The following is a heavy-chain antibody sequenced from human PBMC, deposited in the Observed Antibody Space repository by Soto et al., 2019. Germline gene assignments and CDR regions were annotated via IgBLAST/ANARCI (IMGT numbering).Heavy chain of an antibody. V-gene: IGHV4-39*01. CDR1: GGSISSGGYY. Sequence: QLQLQESGPGLVKPSETLSLTCTVSGGSISSGGYYWGWIRQPPGKGLEWIGSFYYGGSTYYNPSLKSRVSISVDTSKNQFSLKLSSVSSADTAVYYCAISPTGTGTTIFVVGNGPWGQGSLVTVSS. CDR3: AISPTGTGTTIFVVGNGP. D-gene: IGHD3-3*01. J-gene: IGHJ5*02. CDR2: FYYGGST.